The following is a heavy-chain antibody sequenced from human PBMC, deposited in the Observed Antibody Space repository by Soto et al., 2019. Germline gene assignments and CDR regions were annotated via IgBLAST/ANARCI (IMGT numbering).Heavy chain of an antibody. Sequence: QLQLQESGPGLVKPSETLSLTCTVSGGSSSSSSYYWGWIRQPPGKGLEWLGRIYDSGSTYYNPYRKCRVTISVDTSKNQFSLKLSTVTAADTAVYYCAQFSSGWGLRRGQGTMVTVSS. V-gene: IGHV4-39*01. CDR3: AQFSSGWGLR. CDR1: GGSSSSSSYY. D-gene: IGHD6-19*01. J-gene: IGHJ3*01. CDR2: IYDSGST.